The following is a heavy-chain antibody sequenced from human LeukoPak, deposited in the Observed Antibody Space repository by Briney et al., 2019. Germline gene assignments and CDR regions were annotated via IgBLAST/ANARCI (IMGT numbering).Heavy chain of an antibody. Sequence: SETLSLTCAVYGGSFSGYYWSWIRQPPGKGLEWIGEINHSGSTNYNPSLKSRVIISVDTSKNQFSLKLSSVTAADTAVYYCARHGVRRDGYNLLTRASYYFDYWGQGTLVTVSS. CDR3: ARHGVRRDGYNLLTRASYYFDY. J-gene: IGHJ4*02. CDR1: GGSFSGYY. CDR2: INHSGST. V-gene: IGHV4-34*01. D-gene: IGHD5-24*01.